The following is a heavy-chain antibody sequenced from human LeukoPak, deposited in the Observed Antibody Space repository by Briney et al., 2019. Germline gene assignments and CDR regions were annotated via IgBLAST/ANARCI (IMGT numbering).Heavy chain of an antibody. Sequence: GGSLRLTCTGSGFTFGDYAMSWVRQTPGKGLERVGFIRSKGYGGTTEYASSVKGRFTISRDDSKSIVYLQMSSLKTEDTAVYYWSRDYDSSYLAGGEDWGQGTLATASS. CDR2: IRSKGYGGTT. J-gene: IGHJ4*02. V-gene: IGHV3-49*04. CDR1: GFTFGDYA. D-gene: IGHD2-21*01. CDR3: SRDYDSSYLAGGED.